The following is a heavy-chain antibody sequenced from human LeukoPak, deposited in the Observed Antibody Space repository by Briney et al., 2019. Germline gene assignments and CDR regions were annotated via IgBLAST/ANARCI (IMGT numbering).Heavy chain of an antibody. CDR2: IIPIFGTA. CDR3: ARGGYSYGYRY. D-gene: IGHD5-18*01. Sequence: SVKVSCKASGGTFSSYAIRWVRQAPGQGLEWMGGIIPIFGTANYAQKFQGRVTITADESTSTAYMELSSLGSEDTAVYYCARGGYSYGYRYWGQGTLVTVSS. J-gene: IGHJ4*02. V-gene: IGHV1-69*13. CDR1: GGTFSSYA.